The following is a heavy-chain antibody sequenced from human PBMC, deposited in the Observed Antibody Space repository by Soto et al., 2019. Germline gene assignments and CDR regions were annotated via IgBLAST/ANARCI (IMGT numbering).Heavy chain of an antibody. CDR2: ISYDGSNK. CDR3: AKDRRYSYGPLGYFDY. J-gene: IGHJ4*02. CDR1: GFTFSSYA. V-gene: IGHV3-30*18. Sequence: GGSLRLSCAASGFTFSSYAMSWVRQAPGKGLEWVAVISYDGSNKYYADSVKGRFTISRDNSKNTLYLQMNSLRAEDTAVYYCAKDRRYSYGPLGYFDYWGQGTLVTVSS. D-gene: IGHD5-18*01.